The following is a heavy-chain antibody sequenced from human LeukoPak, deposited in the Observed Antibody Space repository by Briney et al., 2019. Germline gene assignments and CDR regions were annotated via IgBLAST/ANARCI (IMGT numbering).Heavy chain of an antibody. CDR2: IIPLFGSA. CDR3: ARETGGEMATIKREFDY. V-gene: IGHV1-69*05. Sequence: SVKVSCKASGGTFSSYTIAWVRQAPGQGLEWLGGIIPLFGSANYAQKLQGRVTMTTDTSTSTAYMELRSLRSDDTAVYYCARETGGEMATIKREFDYWGQGTLVTVSS. CDR1: GGTFSSYT. J-gene: IGHJ4*02. D-gene: IGHD5-24*01.